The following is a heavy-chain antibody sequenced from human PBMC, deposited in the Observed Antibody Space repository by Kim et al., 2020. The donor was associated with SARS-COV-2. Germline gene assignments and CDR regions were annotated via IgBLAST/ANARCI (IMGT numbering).Heavy chain of an antibody. V-gene: IGHV3-15*01. CDR1: GFTFSNAW. J-gene: IGHJ6*02. CDR3: TTGLLSQYKIWFGESDYYYYGMDV. Sequence: GGSLRLSCAASGFTFSNAWMSWVRQAPGKGLEWVGRIKSKTDGGTTDYAAPVKGRFTISRDDSKNTLYLQMNSLKTEDTAVYYCTTGLLSQYKIWFGESDYYYYGMDVWGQGTTVTVSS. CDR2: IKSKTDGGTT. D-gene: IGHD3-10*01.